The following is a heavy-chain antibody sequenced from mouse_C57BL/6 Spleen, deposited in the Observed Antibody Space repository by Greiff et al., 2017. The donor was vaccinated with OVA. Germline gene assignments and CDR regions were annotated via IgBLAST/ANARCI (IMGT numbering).Heavy chain of an antibody. CDR2: IDPSDSYT. Sequence: QVQLQQPGAELVKPGASVKLSCKASGYTFTSYWMQWVKQRPGQGLEWIGEIDPSDSYTNYNQKFKGKATLTVDTSSSTAYMQLSSLTSEDSAVYYCARGYYGSSYWGQGTLVTVSA. J-gene: IGHJ3*01. CDR3: ARGYYGSSY. V-gene: IGHV1-50*01. CDR1: GYTFTSYW. D-gene: IGHD1-1*01.